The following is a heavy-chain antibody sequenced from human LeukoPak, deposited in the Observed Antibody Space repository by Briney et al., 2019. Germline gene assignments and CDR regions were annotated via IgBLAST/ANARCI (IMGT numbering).Heavy chain of an antibody. Sequence: ASVKVSCKASGYTFTGYYMHWVRQAPGQGLEWMGWINPNSGGTNYAQKFQGRVTMTRDTSISTAYMELSRLRSDDTAVYYCARGRYCNSTRSRYCTGGSFLYFGYWAQGPLVTVSS. V-gene: IGHV1-2*02. CDR1: GYTFTGYY. CDR2: INPNSGGT. D-gene: IGHD2-15*01. J-gene: IGHJ4*02. CDR3: ARGRYCNSTRSRYCTGGSFLYFGY.